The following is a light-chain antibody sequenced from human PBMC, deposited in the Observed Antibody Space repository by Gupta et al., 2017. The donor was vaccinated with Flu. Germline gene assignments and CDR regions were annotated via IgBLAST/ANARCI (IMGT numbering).Light chain of an antibody. CDR1: QSVRSY. Sequence: IVLTSPRATLSLSPRERATLSCRASQSVRSYLAWYQQKPRQAPRLLIYDAANRGTGITARYCRRRCGRDFPLTISRRDPEDIAGYYCQLHSTWAPHTFGRGTKVEIK. CDR3: QLHSTWAPHT. J-gene: IGKJ4*01. V-gene: IGKV3-11*02. CDR2: DAA.